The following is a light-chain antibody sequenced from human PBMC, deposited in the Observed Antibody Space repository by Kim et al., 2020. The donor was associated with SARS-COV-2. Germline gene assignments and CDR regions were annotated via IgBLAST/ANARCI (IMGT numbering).Light chain of an antibody. CDR1: SGHSDYD. J-gene: IGLJ3*02. V-gene: IGLV4-69*01. CDR3: QTWGTAIQL. Sequence: QLVLTQSPSASASLGASVKLTCTLSSGHSDYDIAWHQQQPGRGPRYLMSLDSDGRHTLGDGIPHRFSGSSSGAERYLTISSLQSEDEADYYCQTWGTAIQLFGGGTKVTVL. CDR2: LDSDGRH.